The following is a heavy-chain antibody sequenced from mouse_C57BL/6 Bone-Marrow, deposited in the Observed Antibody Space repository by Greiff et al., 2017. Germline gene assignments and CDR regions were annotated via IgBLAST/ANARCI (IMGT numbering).Heavy chain of an antibody. D-gene: IGHD1-1*01. CDR3: ARKDYGRSYQFAY. J-gene: IGHJ3*01. CDR2: ILPGSGST. Sequence: QVQLQQSGAELMKPGASVKLFCKATGYTFTGYWIEWVKQRPGHGLEWIGEILPGSGSTNYNEKFKGKATFTADTSSTTAYVQLSSLTTEDSAIYDCARKDYGRSYQFAYWGQGTLVTVSA. V-gene: IGHV1-9*01. CDR1: GYTFTGYW.